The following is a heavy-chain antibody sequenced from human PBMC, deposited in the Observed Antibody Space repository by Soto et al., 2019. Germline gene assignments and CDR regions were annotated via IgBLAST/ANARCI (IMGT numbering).Heavy chain of an antibody. V-gene: IGHV3-30*18. CDR2: ISYDGSNK. CDR3: AKDRELWFGELYY. CDR1: GFTFSSYG. Sequence: QVQLVESGGGVVQPGRSLRLSCAASGFTFSSYGMHWVRQAPGKGLEWVAVISYDGSNKYYADSVKGRFTISRDNSKNTLYLQMNSLRAEDTAVYYCAKDRELWFGELYYWGQGTLVTVSS. D-gene: IGHD3-10*01. J-gene: IGHJ4*02.